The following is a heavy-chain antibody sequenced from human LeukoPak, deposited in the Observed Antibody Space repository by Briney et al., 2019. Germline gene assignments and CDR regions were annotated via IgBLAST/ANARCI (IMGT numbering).Heavy chain of an antibody. CDR2: IYYSGST. D-gene: IGHD5-12*01. CDR3: ARVDSGYDEIDY. J-gene: IGHJ4*02. Sequence: SETLSLTCTVSGGSISSGGYYWSWIRQYPGKGLEWIGYIYYSGSTYYNPSLKSRVTISVDTSKNQFSLKLSSVTAADTAVYYCARVDSGYDEIDYWGQGTLVTVSS. V-gene: IGHV4-30-4*08. CDR1: GGSISSGGYY.